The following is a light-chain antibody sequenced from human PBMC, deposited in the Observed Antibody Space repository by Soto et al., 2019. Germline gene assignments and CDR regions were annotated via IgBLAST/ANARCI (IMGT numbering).Light chain of an antibody. J-gene: IGLJ3*02. CDR1: TGAVTSGHY. CDR3: LLAYSGDREV. V-gene: IGLV7-46*01. CDR2: NTN. Sequence: AVVTQEPSLTVSPGGTVTLTCGSSTGAVTSGHYPYWFQQKPGQAPRTLIFNTNNKHCWTPARFSGSLLGGKAALTLSGAQPEDEAGYYCLLAYSGDREVFGGGTTVTVL.